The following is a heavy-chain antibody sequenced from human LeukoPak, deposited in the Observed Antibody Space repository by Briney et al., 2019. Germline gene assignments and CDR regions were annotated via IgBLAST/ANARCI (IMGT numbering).Heavy chain of an antibody. J-gene: IGHJ4*02. Sequence: GGSLRLSCAASGFTFSNYWMHWVRQAPGKGLVWVSRINSDGSGRNYADSVKGRFTISRVNAKSTLYLEMDSLRAEDTAIYYCARGWYTGTYYYFDIWGQGTLVTVSS. D-gene: IGHD1-26*01. CDR2: INSDGSGR. CDR1: GFTFSNYW. V-gene: IGHV3-74*01. CDR3: ARGWYTGTYYYFDI.